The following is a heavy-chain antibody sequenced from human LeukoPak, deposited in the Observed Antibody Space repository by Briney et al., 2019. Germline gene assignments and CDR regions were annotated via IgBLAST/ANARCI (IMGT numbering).Heavy chain of an antibody. Sequence: SETLSLTRTVSGGSVSNGRCYWTWIRQPPGMGLEWIGYIYYLGSFNYNPSLESRVSISLDTSKNQFSLRLSSVTAADTAVYYCARERNDWNFLDYWGQGTLVTVSS. D-gene: IGHD1-1*01. CDR1: GGSVSNGRCY. CDR2: IYYLGSF. CDR3: ARERNDWNFLDY. J-gene: IGHJ4*02. V-gene: IGHV4-61*01.